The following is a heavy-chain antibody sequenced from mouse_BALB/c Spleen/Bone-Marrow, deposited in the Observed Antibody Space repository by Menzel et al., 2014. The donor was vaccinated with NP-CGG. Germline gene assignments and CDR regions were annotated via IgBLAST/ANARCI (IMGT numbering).Heavy chain of an antibody. Sequence: VQLKESGGDLVKPGGSLKPSCAASGFTFSSYGMSWVRQTPDKRLEWVATINNGGTYTYYPDSVKGRFTISRDNAKNHLYLQMCRLKSEDTGVYYCAFNWDSAYWGQGTLVTVSA. CDR1: GFTFSSYG. V-gene: IGHV5-6*01. J-gene: IGHJ3*01. D-gene: IGHD4-1*02. CDR3: AFNWDSAY. CDR2: INNGGTYT.